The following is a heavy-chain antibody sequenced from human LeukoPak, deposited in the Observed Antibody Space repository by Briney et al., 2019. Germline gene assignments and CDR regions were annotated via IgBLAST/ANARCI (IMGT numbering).Heavy chain of an antibody. Sequence: SETLSLTCSVSGDSINNYYWSWIRQHPGKGLEWIGYIYYSGSTYYNPSLKSRVTISVDTSKNQFSLKLSSVTAADTAVYYCAREYYYDSSGNGPFDYWGQGTLVTVSS. J-gene: IGHJ4*02. CDR1: GDSINNYY. CDR3: AREYYYDSSGNGPFDY. CDR2: IYYSGST. D-gene: IGHD3-22*01. V-gene: IGHV4-59*06.